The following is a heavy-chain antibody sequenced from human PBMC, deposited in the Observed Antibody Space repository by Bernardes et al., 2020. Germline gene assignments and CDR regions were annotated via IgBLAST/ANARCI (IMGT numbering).Heavy chain of an antibody. D-gene: IGHD3-22*01. Sequence: GGSLRLSCAASGFTFSSYSMNWVRQAPGKGLEWVSSISSSSSYIYYADSVKGRFTISRDNAKNSLYLQMNSLRAEDTAVYYCARERNYDSSGYHEYYFDYWGQGTLVTVSS. CDR2: ISSSSSYI. CDR1: GFTFSSYS. V-gene: IGHV3-21*01. J-gene: IGHJ4*02. CDR3: ARERNYDSSGYHEYYFDY.